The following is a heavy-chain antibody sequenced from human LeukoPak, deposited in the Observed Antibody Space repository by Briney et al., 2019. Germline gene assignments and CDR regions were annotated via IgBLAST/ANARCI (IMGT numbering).Heavy chain of an antibody. V-gene: IGHV3-30-3*01. J-gene: IGHJ5*02. D-gene: IGHD1-14*01. CDR3: ARDNPDP. Sequence: GGSLRLSCAASGFTFSSYAMHWVRQAPGKGLEWVAVISYDGSNKYYADSVKGRFTISRDNSKNTLYLQMNSLRAEDTAVYYCARDNPDPWGQGTLVTVSS. CDR2: ISYDGSNK. CDR1: GFTFSSYA.